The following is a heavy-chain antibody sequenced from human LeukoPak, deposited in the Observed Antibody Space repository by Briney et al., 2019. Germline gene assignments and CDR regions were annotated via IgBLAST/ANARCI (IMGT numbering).Heavy chain of an antibody. CDR3: ARVRSGSSHTPFDY. CDR2: ISSSSSYI. Sequence: GGSLRLSCAASGFTFSSYSMNWVRQAPGKGLEWVSSISSSSSYIYYADSVKGRFTISRDNAKNSLYLQMNSLRAEDTAVYYCARVRSGSSHTPFDYWGQGTLVTVSS. V-gene: IGHV3-21*01. CDR1: GFTFSSYS. J-gene: IGHJ4*02. D-gene: IGHD1-26*01.